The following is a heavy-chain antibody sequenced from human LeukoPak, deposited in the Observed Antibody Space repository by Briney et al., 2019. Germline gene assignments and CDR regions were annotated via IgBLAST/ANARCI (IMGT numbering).Heavy chain of an antibody. V-gene: IGHV4-61*02. CDR3: ARDDLGITAAGSV. D-gene: IGHD6-13*01. Sequence: PSETLSLTCTVSGGSMRSASYYWSWIRQPAGKGLEWIGRIYTSEIIYYNPSLMSRVTMSLDTSRNQFSLKLSSVTAADTAVYYCARDDLGITAAGSVWGQGTLVTVSS. CDR2: IYTSEII. J-gene: IGHJ4*02. CDR1: GGSMRSASYY.